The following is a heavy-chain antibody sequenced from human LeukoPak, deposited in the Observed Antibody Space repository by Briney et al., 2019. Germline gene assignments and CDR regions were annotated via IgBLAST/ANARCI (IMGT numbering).Heavy chain of an antibody. V-gene: IGHV3-53*05. CDR3: AKGIAVAASGGFDY. Sequence: GGSLRLSCAASGFTVSSNYMSWVRQAPGKGLEWVSVIYSGGDRYYSDSVKGRFTISRDNAKNSLYLQMNSLRAEDMALYYCAKGIAVAASGGFDYWGQGTLVTVSS. CDR2: IYSGGDR. J-gene: IGHJ4*02. D-gene: IGHD6-19*01. CDR1: GFTVSSNY.